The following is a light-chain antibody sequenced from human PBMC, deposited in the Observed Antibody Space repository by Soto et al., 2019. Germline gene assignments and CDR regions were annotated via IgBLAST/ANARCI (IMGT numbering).Light chain of an antibody. CDR3: CSYAGSGTFV. V-gene: IGLV2-23*01. Sequence: QSALTQPASVSGSPGQSITISCTETSSDVGSYNLVSWYQQHPGKAPKLMIYEGSKRPSGVSNRFSGSKSGNTASLTISGLQAEDEADYYCCSYAGSGTFVFGTGTKVTVL. CDR2: EGS. CDR1: SSDVGSYNL. J-gene: IGLJ1*01.